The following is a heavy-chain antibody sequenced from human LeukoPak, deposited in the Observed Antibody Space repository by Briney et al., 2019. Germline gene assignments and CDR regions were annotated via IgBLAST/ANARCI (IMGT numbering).Heavy chain of an antibody. D-gene: IGHD3-10*01. CDR1: GGSFSGYY. V-gene: IGHV4-34*01. Sequence: SETLSLTCAVYGGSFSGYYWSWIRQPPGKGLEWIGEINHSGSTNYNPSLTSRVTISVDTSKNQFSLKLSSVTAADTAVYYCARGDRRFFYYYYVDVWGKGTTVTVSS. CDR2: INHSGST. J-gene: IGHJ6*03. CDR3: ARGDRRFFYYYYVDV.